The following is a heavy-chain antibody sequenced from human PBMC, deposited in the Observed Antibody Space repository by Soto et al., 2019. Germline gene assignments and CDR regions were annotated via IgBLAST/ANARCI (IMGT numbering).Heavy chain of an antibody. V-gene: IGHV4-39*01. CDR2: VYYSGTT. J-gene: IGHJ3*02. D-gene: IGHD6-19*01. Sequence: QLVLQESGPGLVKSSETLSLTCSVSGGSISSSSYYCNWIRQSPGKGLERIGSVYYSGTTYYNPSLKGRVTISVDTYNEFSLRLSSVTAADTAYYFCARRPMIGPVAENAFDIWGQGTRVTVSS. CDR1: GGSISSSSYY. CDR3: ARRPMIGPVAENAFDI.